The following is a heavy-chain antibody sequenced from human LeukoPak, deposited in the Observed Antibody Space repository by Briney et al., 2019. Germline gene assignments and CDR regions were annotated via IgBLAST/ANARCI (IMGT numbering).Heavy chain of an antibody. D-gene: IGHD5-18*01. V-gene: IGHV3-21*01. CDR3: ARDTDTAMIAGVDY. Sequence: PGGSLRLSCAASEFTFSSYSLNWVRQAPGKGLEWVSSISTSSSYIYYADSVKGRFTISRDNAMNSLYLQMNSLTAEDTAVYYCARDTDTAMIAGVDYWGQGTLVTVSS. CDR2: ISTSSSYI. J-gene: IGHJ4*02. CDR1: EFTFSSYS.